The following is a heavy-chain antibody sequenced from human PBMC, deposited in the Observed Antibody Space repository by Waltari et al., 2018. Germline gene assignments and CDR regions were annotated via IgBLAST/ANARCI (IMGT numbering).Heavy chain of an antibody. CDR1: GYSFTGYH. CDR2: VSPNSGGT. D-gene: IGHD5-12*01. Sequence: QVQLVQAGAEGKKHGASVKVSCKASGYSFTGYHMHWVRRAPGPGLEGMGRVSPNSGGTNNAQKFQCRVTMTRDTSISTAYMELSRLRSDDTAVYYCARHIVATAVAGTWGQGTLVTVSS. J-gene: IGHJ5*02. V-gene: IGHV1-2*02. CDR3: ARHIVATAVAGT.